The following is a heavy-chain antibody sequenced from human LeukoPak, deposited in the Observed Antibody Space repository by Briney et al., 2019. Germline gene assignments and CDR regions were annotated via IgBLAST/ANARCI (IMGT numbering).Heavy chain of an antibody. J-gene: IGHJ3*02. CDR2: IYYSGST. D-gene: IGHD1-26*01. CDR1: GGSISSSSYY. CDR3: ARSVEGSPGAFDI. Sequence: RASETLSLTCTVSGGSISSSSYYWGWIRQPPGKGLEWIGSIYYSGSTYYNPSLKSRVTISVDTSKNQFSLKLCSVTAADTAVYYCARSVEGSPGAFDIWGQGTMVTVSS. V-gene: IGHV4-39*01.